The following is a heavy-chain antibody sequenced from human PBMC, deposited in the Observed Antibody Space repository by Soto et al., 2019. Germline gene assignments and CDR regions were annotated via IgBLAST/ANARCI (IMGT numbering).Heavy chain of an antibody. CDR2: SSYNGGT. D-gene: IGHD3-16*02. J-gene: IGHJ4*02. CDR1: TCFSSFVTSC. V-gene: IGHV4-39*01. CDR3: ARHRIEVIGRGLDI. Sequence: ETRSRAGPVVTCFSSFVTSCWGWVLQPRGKGLQGIGVSSYNGGTFYNPSLKGRVVISFDASKNQSSLQVTSVTAADTAVYFCARHRIEVIGRGLDIWGQGGPVTASS.